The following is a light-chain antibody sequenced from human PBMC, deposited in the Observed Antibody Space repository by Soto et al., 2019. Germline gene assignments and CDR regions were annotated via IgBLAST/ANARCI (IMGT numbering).Light chain of an antibody. CDR3: QQYYSTPLT. CDR2: WAS. CDR1: QNILFSSTNENY. Sequence: DIVMTQSPDSLAVSLGERATINCKSSQNILFSSTNENYLAWYQQKPGQPPRLLIYWASIRGSGVPERFSGSGSGTDFTLTINSLQAEDVALYYCQQYYSTPLTFGQGTKVEIK. J-gene: IGKJ1*01. V-gene: IGKV4-1*01.